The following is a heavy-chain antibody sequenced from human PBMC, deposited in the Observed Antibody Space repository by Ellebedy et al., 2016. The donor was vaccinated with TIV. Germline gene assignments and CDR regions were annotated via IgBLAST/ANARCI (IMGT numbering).Heavy chain of an antibody. CDR3: ARGHDYVWRSYGASRWFDP. CDR2: IFYSGST. D-gene: IGHD3-16*01. V-gene: IGHV4-39*07. Sequence: SETLSLXCIVSGGSISSMSSPLGWIRQPPGKGLEWIGNIFYSGSTNYNPSLKSRVSISVDTSKNQFSLRLSSVTAADTAVYYCARGHDYVWRSYGASRWFDPWGQGILVTVSP. J-gene: IGHJ5*02. CDR1: GGSISSMSSP.